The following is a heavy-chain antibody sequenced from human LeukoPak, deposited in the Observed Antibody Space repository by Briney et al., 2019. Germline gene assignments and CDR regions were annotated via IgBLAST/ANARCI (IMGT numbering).Heavy chain of an antibody. CDR1: GGSFSGYY. CDR3: ARGYSLDY. Sequence: SETLSHTCAVYGGSFSGYYWSWIRQPPGKGLEWIGYIYYSGSTYYTPSLRGRVTISVDTSKNQFSLNLSSVTAADTAVYYCARGYSLDYWGQGTLVTVSS. D-gene: IGHD5-18*01. J-gene: IGHJ4*02. V-gene: IGHV4-30-4*08. CDR2: IYYSGST.